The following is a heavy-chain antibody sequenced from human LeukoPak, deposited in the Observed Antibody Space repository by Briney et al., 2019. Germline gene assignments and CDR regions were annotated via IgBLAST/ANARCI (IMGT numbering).Heavy chain of an antibody. D-gene: IGHD3-22*01. J-gene: IGHJ4*02. CDR3: AGDTPYYDSSGYPY. V-gene: IGHV1-69*05. CDR1: GGTFSSYA. Sequence: SVKVSCKASGGTFSSYAISWVRQAPGQGLEWMGRIIPIFGTANYAQKFQGRVTITTDESTSTAYMELSSLRSEDTAVYYCAGDTPYYDSSGYPYWGQGTLVTVSS. CDR2: IIPIFGTA.